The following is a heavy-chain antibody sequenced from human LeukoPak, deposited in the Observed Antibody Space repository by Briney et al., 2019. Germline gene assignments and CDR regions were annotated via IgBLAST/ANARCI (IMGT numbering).Heavy chain of an antibody. D-gene: IGHD6-13*01. V-gene: IGHV1-2*02. CDR1: GYTFTGCY. CDR2: INPNSGGT. CDR3: ARDPGSGYSSSWHDTWFDP. Sequence: ASVKVSCKASGYTFTGCYMHWVRQAPGQGLEWMGWINPNSGGTNYAQKFQGRVTMTRDTSISTAYMELSRLRSDDTAVYYCARDPGSGYSSSWHDTWFDPWGQGTLVTVSS. J-gene: IGHJ5*02.